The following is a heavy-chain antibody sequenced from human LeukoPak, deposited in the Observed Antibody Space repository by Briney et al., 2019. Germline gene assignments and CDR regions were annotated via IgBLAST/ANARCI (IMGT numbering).Heavy chain of an antibody. CDR3: AKDPPMYSSGWYNYFDY. V-gene: IGHV3-30*18. J-gene: IGHJ4*02. CDR2: VSYDGSDK. D-gene: IGHD6-19*01. Sequence: GGSLRLSCAASGFTFSTYGMHWVRQAPGKGLEWVALVSYDGSDKYYADSVKGRFTISRDNSKNTVFLQMNSLRAEDTAVYYCAKDPPMYSSGWYNYFDYWGQGTLVTVSS. CDR1: GFTFSTYG.